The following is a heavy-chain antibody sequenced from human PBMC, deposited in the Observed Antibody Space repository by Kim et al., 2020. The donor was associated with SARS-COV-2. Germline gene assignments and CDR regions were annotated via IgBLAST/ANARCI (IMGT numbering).Heavy chain of an antibody. D-gene: IGHD3-10*01. V-gene: IGHV1-69*01. CDR3: ARCWVQGVIWDAFDI. Sequence: RKFQGRVTITADESTSTAYMELSSLRSEDTAVYYCARCWVQGVIWDAFDIWGQGTMVTVSS. J-gene: IGHJ3*02.